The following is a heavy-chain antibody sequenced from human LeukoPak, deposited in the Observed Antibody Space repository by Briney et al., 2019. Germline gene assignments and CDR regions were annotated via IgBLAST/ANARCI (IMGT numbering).Heavy chain of an antibody. CDR1: GFTFDDYA. CDR3: AKGVAAGYYYSMDV. J-gene: IGHJ6*03. CDR2: ISWNSGSI. V-gene: IGHV3-9*01. Sequence: PGGSLRDSCAASGFTFDDYAMHWVRQAPGKGLEWVSGISWNSGSIGYADSVKGRFTISRDNAKNSLYLQMNSLRAEDTALYYCAKGVAAGYYYSMDVWGKGTTVTVSS. D-gene: IGHD6-13*01.